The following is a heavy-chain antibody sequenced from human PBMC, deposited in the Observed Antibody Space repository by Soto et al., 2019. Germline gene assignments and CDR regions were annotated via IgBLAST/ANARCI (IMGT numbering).Heavy chain of an antibody. CDR1: GYTFTGYY. Sequence: ASVKVSCKASGYTFTGYYMHWVRQAPGQGLEWMGWISPYSGDTNHAQKLQGRVTMTRDTSINTAYMELSSLRSDDTAVYYCASAPLTIALREGRHNLTNGGQGTPATFSS. D-gene: IGHD4-17*01. CDR2: ISPYSGDT. V-gene: IGHV1-2*02. CDR3: ASAPLTIALREGRHNLTN. J-gene: IGHJ4*02.